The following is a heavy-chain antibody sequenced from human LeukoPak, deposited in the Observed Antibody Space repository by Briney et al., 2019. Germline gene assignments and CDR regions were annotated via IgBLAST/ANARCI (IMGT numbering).Heavy chain of an antibody. CDR2: IYYSGST. D-gene: IGHD5-18*01. V-gene: IGHV4-59*01. CDR3: ARGGYSYGLPIY. J-gene: IGHJ4*02. Sequence: SETLSLTCTVSGGSISSYYGSWIRQPPGKGLECIGYIYYSGSTNYNPSLKSRVTISVDTSKNQFSLKLSSVTAADTAVYYCARGGYSYGLPIYWGQGTLVTVSS. CDR1: GGSISSYY.